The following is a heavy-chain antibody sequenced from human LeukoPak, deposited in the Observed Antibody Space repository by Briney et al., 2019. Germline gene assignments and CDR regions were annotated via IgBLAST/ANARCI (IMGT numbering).Heavy chain of an antibody. CDR3: AKDPNFDWLSQRVGY. V-gene: IGHV3-23*01. CDR1: GFTLSSYA. D-gene: IGHD3-9*01. Sequence: GGSLRLSCAASGFTLSSYAMSWVRQAPGKGLEWVSAISGSGGSTYYADSVKGRFTISRDNSKNTLYLQMNSLRAKDTAVYYCAKDPNFDWLSQRVGYWGQGTLVTVSS. J-gene: IGHJ4*02. CDR2: ISGSGGST.